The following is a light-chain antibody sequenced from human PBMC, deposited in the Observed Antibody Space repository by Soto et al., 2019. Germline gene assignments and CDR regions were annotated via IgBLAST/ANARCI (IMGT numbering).Light chain of an antibody. CDR3: QQYNTGPPWT. Sequence: VMTQSPATPSVSPGERATLSGRDSQSVSSNVAWYQLKPGQAPRLVIYAASTRATDIPATFSGSGSGTEFTLTISSLQSEDFAVYYCQQYNTGPPWTFGQGTRVEIK. CDR1: QSVSSN. V-gene: IGKV3-15*01. CDR2: AAS. J-gene: IGKJ1*01.